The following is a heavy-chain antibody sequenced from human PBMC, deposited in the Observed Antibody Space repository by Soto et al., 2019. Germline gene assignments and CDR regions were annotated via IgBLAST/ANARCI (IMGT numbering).Heavy chain of an antibody. D-gene: IGHD2-8*01. Sequence: GGSLRLSCAASGFTFSSYAMTWVRQAPGKGLEWVSGLYGSGDITFYADSVRGRFTVSRDNSKNTLSLQMNSLRAEDMAVYYCVRKNVNNGFYDYWGQGTLVTVSS. CDR2: LYGSGDIT. CDR1: GFTFSSYA. V-gene: IGHV3-23*01. CDR3: VRKNVNNGFYDY. J-gene: IGHJ4*02.